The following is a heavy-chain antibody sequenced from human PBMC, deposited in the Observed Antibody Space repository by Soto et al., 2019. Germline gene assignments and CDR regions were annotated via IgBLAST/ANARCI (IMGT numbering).Heavy chain of an antibody. D-gene: IGHD3-10*01. Sequence: GGSLRLSCAASGFTFSSYDMHWVRQAPGKGLEWVAVISYDGSNKYYADSVKGRFTISRDNSKNTLYLQMNSLRAEDTAVYYCARDPNNYYGSGTHTRYYYYGMDVWGQGTTVTVSS. J-gene: IGHJ6*02. CDR2: ISYDGSNK. CDR1: GFTFSSYD. CDR3: ARDPNNYYGSGTHTRYYYYGMDV. V-gene: IGHV3-30-3*01.